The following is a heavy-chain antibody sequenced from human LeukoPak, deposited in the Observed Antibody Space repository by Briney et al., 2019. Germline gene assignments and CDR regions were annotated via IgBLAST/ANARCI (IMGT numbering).Heavy chain of an antibody. CDR3: ARDGVGDQLRYFDWLLGAFDI. CDR2: ISSRGSTI. Sequence: GGSLRLSCAASGFTFSDYYMSWIRQAPGKGLEWVSYISSRGSTIYYADSVKGRFTISRDNAKNSLYLQVNSLRAEDTAVCYCARDGVGDQLRYFDWLLGAFDIWGQGTMVTVSS. D-gene: IGHD3-9*01. CDR1: GFTFSDYY. V-gene: IGHV3-11*01. J-gene: IGHJ3*02.